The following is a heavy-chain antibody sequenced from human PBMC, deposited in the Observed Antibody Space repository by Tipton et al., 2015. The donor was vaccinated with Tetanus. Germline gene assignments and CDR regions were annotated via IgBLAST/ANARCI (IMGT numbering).Heavy chain of an antibody. D-gene: IGHD3-22*01. V-gene: IGHV1-2*02. J-gene: IGHJ6*02. Sequence: QVQLVQSGAEAKKPGASVKVSCKASGYTFTGYYMYWVRQAPGQGLEWMGWIDPNSGGTIYAQKFQGRVTMTRDTSISTAYMELSRLRSDDTAVYFCARDRGDYIYYGMDVWGPGTTVTVSS. CDR3: ARDRGDYIYYGMDV. CDR2: IDPNSGGT. CDR1: GYTFTGYY.